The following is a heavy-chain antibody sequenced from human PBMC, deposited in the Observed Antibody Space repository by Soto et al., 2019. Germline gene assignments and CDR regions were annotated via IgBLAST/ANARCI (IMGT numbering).Heavy chain of an antibody. D-gene: IGHD3-16*01. V-gene: IGHV4-34*01. CDR1: GGSFSGYY. CDR3: ARDLPRMPGEAL. J-gene: IGHJ4*02. CDR2: INHSGST. Sequence: SETLSLTCAVYGGSFSGYYWSWIRQPPGKGLEWIGEINHSGSTNYNPSLKSRVTISVDTSKNQFSLKLSSVTDADTAVYYCARDLPRMPGEALWGQGTLVTVSS.